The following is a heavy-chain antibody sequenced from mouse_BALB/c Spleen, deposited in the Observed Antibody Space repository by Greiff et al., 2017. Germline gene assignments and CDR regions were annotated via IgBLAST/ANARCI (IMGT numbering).Heavy chain of an antibody. V-gene: IGHV6-6*02. D-gene: IGHD1-1*02. CDR2: IRLKSNNYAT. CDR1: GFTFSNYW. CDR3: TRADMVGY. J-gene: IGHJ2*01. Sequence: EVKLLESGGGLVQPGGSMKLSCVASGFTFSNYWMNWVRQSPEKGLEWVAEIRLKSNNYATHYAESVKGRFTISRDDSKSSVYLQMNNLRAEDTGIYYCTRADMVGYWGQGTTLTVSS.